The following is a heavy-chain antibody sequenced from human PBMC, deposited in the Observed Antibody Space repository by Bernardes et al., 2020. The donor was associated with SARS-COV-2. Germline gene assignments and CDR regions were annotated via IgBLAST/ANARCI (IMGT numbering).Heavy chain of an antibody. CDR1: GFTFSSYG. J-gene: IGHJ5*02. D-gene: IGHD3-22*01. CDR3: ARDLYDSFGWWFDP. V-gene: IGHV3-33*01. Sequence: GGSLRLSCAASGFTFSSYGMHWVRQAPGKGLEWVAVIWYDGSNKYYADSVKGRFTISRDNSKNTLYLQMNSLRAEDTAVYYCARDLYDSFGWWFDPWGQGTLVTVSS. CDR2: IWYDGSNK.